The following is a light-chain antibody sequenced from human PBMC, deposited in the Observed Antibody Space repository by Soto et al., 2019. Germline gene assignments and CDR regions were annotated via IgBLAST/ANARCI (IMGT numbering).Light chain of an antibody. CDR3: FSYAGTYTWV. V-gene: IGLV2-11*01. CDR1: SSDVGGYNY. Sequence: QSALTQPRSVSGSPGQSVTISCTGTSSDVGGYNYASWYQQHPGKAPKLMIYDVSERPSGVPDRFSGSKSGNTASLTISGLQAEDEADYYCFSYAGTYTWVFGGGTKLTVL. CDR2: DVS. J-gene: IGLJ3*02.